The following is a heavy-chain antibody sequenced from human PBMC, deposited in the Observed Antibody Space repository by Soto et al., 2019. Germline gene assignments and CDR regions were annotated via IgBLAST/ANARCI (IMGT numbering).Heavy chain of an antibody. Sequence: ASVKVSCKASRYTFSDYYVHWVREAPGQGLEWMGWINPSSGGTIYTQRFQGRVTMTRDTSISTVYMELSRLTSDDTAVYYCAREMGVIGAPGYTWFDPWGQGALVTVSS. V-gene: IGHV1-2*02. D-gene: IGHD1-26*01. J-gene: IGHJ5*02. CDR3: AREMGVIGAPGYTWFDP. CDR2: INPSSGGT. CDR1: RYTFSDYY.